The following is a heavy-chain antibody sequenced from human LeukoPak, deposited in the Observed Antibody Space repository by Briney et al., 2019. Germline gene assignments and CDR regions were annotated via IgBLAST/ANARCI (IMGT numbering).Heavy chain of an antibody. CDR2: ISYDGSNK. CDR1: GFTFRSYA. CDR3: ARGTAMGDEKYFDY. J-gene: IGHJ4*02. D-gene: IGHD3-16*01. Sequence: GGSLRLSCAASGFTFRSYAMHWVRQAPGKGLEWVAVISYDGSNKYNADSVKGRFTTSRDNSKNKLYLQMNSLRTEDTAVYYCARGTAMGDEKYFDYWGQGTLVTVSS. V-gene: IGHV3-30*04.